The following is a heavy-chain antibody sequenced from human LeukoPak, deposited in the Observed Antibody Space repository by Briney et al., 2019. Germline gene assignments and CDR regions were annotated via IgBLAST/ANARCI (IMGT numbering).Heavy chain of an antibody. J-gene: IGHJ5*02. V-gene: IGHV3-30*14. CDR2: ISYDGSNK. D-gene: IGHD5-18*01. Sequence: QAGGSLRLSCAASGFTFSSYAMHWVRQAPGKGLEWVAVISYDGSNKYYADSVKGRFTISRDNSKNTLYLQMNSLRAEDTAVYYCARTRGYSYGYQTPFWFDPWGQGTLVTVSS. CDR3: ARTRGYSYGYQTPFWFDP. CDR1: GFTFSSYA.